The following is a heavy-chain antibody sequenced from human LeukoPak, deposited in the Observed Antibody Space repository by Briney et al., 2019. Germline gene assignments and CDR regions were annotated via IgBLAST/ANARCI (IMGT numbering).Heavy chain of an antibody. CDR2: IDHSGST. J-gene: IGHJ4*02. D-gene: IGHD4-17*01. CDR1: GGSFSGYY. Sequence: SETLSLTCAVYGGSFSGYYWSWIRQPPGKGLERIGYIDHSGSTNYNPSLKSRVSISSDTSKNQFSLELSSVTAADTAVYYCARLKATVSIHAYFDSWGQGTLVTVSS. V-gene: IGHV4-59*01. CDR3: ARLKATVSIHAYFDS.